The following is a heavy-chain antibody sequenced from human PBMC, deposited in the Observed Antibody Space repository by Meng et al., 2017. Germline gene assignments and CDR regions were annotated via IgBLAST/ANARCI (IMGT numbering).Heavy chain of an antibody. Sequence: GGSLRLSCAASGFTFSSYWMSWVRQAPGKGLEWVANIKQDGSEKYCVDSVKGRFTISRDNAKNSLYLQMNSLRAEDTAVYYCARVLVVVITTYYFDYWGQGTLVTVSS. CDR3: ARVLVVVITTYYFDY. CDR1: GFTFSSYW. V-gene: IGHV3-7*01. D-gene: IGHD3-22*01. CDR2: IKQDGSEK. J-gene: IGHJ4*02.